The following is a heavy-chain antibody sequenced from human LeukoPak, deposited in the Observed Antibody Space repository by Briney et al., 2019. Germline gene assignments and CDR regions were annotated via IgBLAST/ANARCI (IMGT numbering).Heavy chain of an antibody. CDR1: GYTFTVYY. D-gene: IGHD6-19*01. CDR3: ARPMRQQWLASSFDY. Sequence: ASVKVSCKASGYTFTVYYMHWVRQAPGQGLEWMGWINPNSGGTNYAQKFQGRVTMTRDTSISTVYMELSRLRSDDTAVYYCARPMRQQWLASSFDYWGQGTLVTVSS. V-gene: IGHV1-2*02. CDR2: INPNSGGT. J-gene: IGHJ4*02.